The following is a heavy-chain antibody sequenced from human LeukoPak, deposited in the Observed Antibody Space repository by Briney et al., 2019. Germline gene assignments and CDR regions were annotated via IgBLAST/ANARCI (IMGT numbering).Heavy chain of an antibody. CDR2: IYHSGST. CDR1: GYSISSGYY. V-gene: IGHV4-38-2*02. J-gene: IGHJ3*02. Sequence: PSETLSLTCTVSGYSISSGYYWGWIRQPPGKGLEWIGSIYHSGSTYYNPSLKSRVTISVDTSKNQFPLKLSSVTAADTAVYYCASGYYYDSSGYYSGAFDIWGQGTMVTVSS. CDR3: ASGYYYDSSGYYSGAFDI. D-gene: IGHD3-22*01.